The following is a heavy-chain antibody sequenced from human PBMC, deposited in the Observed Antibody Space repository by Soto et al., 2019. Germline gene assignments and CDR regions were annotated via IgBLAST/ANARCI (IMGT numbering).Heavy chain of an antibody. V-gene: IGHV3-7*01. D-gene: IGHD2-21*01. CDR1: GFTFSSYW. J-gene: IGHJ4*02. CDR3: ARVAGFAGHD. Sequence: EAQLMESGGGLVQPGGSLRLSCAASGFTFSSYWMSWVRQAPGKGLEWVANIKQDGGDKYYVDSVKGRFIISRDNAKNSLYLQKHSLSADHTAVYYCARVAGFAGHDWGQGTLVTVPS. CDR2: IKQDGGDK.